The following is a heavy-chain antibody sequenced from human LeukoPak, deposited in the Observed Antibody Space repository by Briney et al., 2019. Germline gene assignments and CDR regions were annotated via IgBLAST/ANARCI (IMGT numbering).Heavy chain of an antibody. V-gene: IGHV3-21*01. CDR3: AVYGSGSYLNYYYYGMDV. CDR2: ISSSSSYI. Sequence: GGSLRLSCAASGFTFSSYSMNWVRQAPGKGLEWVSSISSSSSYIYYADSVKGRFTISRDNAKNPLYLQMNSLRAEDTAVYYCAVYGSGSYLNYYYYGMDVWGKGTTVTVSS. D-gene: IGHD3-10*01. CDR1: GFTFSSYS. J-gene: IGHJ6*04.